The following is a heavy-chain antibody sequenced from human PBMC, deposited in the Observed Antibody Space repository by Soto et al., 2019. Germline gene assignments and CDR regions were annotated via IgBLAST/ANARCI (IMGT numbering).Heavy chain of an antibody. Sequence: QVQLVQSGAEVKEPGSSVKVSCKASGGTFSSYAISWVRQAPGQGLEWMGGIIPIFGTANYAQKFQVRVTITADESTSTAYMELSRLRSEATAVYYCASQIGDPYSSSWYWIDYWGQGPLVTASS. J-gene: IGHJ4*02. V-gene: IGHV1-69*01. CDR2: IIPIFGTA. CDR3: ASQIGDPYSSSWYWIDY. D-gene: IGHD6-13*01. CDR1: GGTFSSYA.